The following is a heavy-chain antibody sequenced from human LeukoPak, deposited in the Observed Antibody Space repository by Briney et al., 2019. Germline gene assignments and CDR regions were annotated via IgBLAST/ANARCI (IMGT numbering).Heavy chain of an antibody. CDR2: ISTSGSTI. J-gene: IGHJ4*02. D-gene: IGHD6-13*01. CDR3: ATSRGSWPDYFDY. CDR1: GFTFSSYE. Sequence: GGSLRLSCAASGFTFSSYEMNWVRQAPGKGLDWVSYISTSGSTIYYADSVKGRFTISRDNAKNSLYLQMNSLRAEDTAVYYCATSRGSWPDYFDYWGQGTLVTVSS. V-gene: IGHV3-48*03.